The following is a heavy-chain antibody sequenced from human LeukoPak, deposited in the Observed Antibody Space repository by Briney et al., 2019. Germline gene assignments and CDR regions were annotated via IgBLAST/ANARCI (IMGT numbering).Heavy chain of an antibody. CDR2: ISYDGSNK. J-gene: IGHJ4*02. Sequence: GSLRLSCAASGFTFSSYAMHWVRQAPGKGLEWVAVISYDGSNKYYADSVKGRFTISRDNAKNSLYLQMNSLRDEDTAVYYCARDLGYFDYWGQGTLVTVSS. V-gene: IGHV3-30-3*01. D-gene: IGHD3-16*01. CDR1: GFTFSSYA. CDR3: ARDLGYFDY.